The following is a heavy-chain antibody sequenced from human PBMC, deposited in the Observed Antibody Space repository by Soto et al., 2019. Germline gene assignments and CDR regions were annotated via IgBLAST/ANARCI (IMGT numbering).Heavy chain of an antibody. CDR1: GFTFSNAW. D-gene: IGHD1-20*01. Sequence: GGSLRLSCAASGFTFSNAWMSWVRQAPGKGLEWVGRIKSKTDGGTTDYAAPVKGRFTISRDDSKNTLYLQMNSLKTEDTAVYYCTTVSGITGDWFYYYYYYMDVWGKGTTVTVSS. J-gene: IGHJ6*03. V-gene: IGHV3-15*01. CDR3: TTVSGITGDWFYYYYYYMDV. CDR2: IKSKTDGGTT.